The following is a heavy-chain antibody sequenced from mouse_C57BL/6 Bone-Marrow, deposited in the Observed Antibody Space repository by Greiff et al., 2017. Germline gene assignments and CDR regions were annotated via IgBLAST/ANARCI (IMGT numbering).Heavy chain of an antibody. CDR3: AAIYYYGSSWYFDV. CDR1: GYAFSSSW. V-gene: IGHV1-82*01. Sequence: SGPELVKPGASVKISCKASGYAFSSSWMNWVKQRPGKGLEWIGRIYPGDGDTNYNGKFKGKATLTADKSSSPAYMQLSSLTSEDSAVYFCAAIYYYGSSWYFDVWGTGTTVTVSS. CDR2: IYPGDGDT. D-gene: IGHD1-1*01. J-gene: IGHJ1*03.